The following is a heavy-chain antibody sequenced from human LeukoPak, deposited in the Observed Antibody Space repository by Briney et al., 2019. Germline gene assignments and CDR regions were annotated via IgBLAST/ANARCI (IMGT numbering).Heavy chain of an antibody. CDR2: IYYSGST. CDR1: GGSISSGDYY. J-gene: IGHJ4*02. CDR3: ARGGDLRFLEWLSIFDY. Sequence: SETLSLTCTVSGGSISSGDYYWSWIRQPPGKGLEWIGYIYYSGSTYYNPSLKSRVTISVDTSKNQFSLKLSSVTAADTAVCYCARGGDLRFLEWLSIFDYWGQGTLVTVSS. D-gene: IGHD3-3*01. V-gene: IGHV4-30-4*08.